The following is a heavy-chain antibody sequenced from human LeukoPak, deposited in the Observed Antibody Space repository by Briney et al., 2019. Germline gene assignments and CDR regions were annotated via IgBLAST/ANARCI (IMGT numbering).Heavy chain of an antibody. D-gene: IGHD1-26*01. CDR1: GFTFSGSA. CDR2: IRSKANNYAT. Sequence: GGSLRLSCAASGFTFSGSAMHWVRQASGKGLEWVGRIRSKANNYATASAASVKGRFTFSRDDSKNTVYLQMNSLKTEDTAVYYCTSSGSYLDAFDIWGQGTVVTVSS. CDR3: TSSGSYLDAFDI. J-gene: IGHJ3*02. V-gene: IGHV3-73*01.